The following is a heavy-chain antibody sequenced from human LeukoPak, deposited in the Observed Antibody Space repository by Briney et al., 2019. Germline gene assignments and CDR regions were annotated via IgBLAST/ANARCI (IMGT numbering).Heavy chain of an antibody. CDR1: GFTFSDYY. J-gene: IGHJ3*02. Sequence: GGSLRLSCAASGFTFSDYYMSWIRQAPGKGLEWVSYISSSGSTIYYADSVKGRFTISRDNAKNSLYLQMNSLRAEDTAVYYCARDQNYDSTWVYDAFDIWGQGTMVTVSS. V-gene: IGHV3-11*01. D-gene: IGHD3-22*01. CDR2: ISSSGSTI. CDR3: ARDQNYDSTWVYDAFDI.